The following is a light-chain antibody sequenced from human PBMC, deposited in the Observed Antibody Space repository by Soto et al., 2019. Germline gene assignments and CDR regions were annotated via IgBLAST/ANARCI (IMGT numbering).Light chain of an antibody. CDR1: QGINNW. CDR3: QEANNCPIT. CDR2: AAS. J-gene: IGKJ4*01. V-gene: IGKV1D-12*01. Sequence: DIQMTQSPSSVSASVGDTVTITCRASQGINNWLAWYQQKPGKAPKLLLYAASSLQSGVPSRFSGSGSGTDFTLSISSLQPEDFATYYCQEANNCPITCGGGTKVEIK.